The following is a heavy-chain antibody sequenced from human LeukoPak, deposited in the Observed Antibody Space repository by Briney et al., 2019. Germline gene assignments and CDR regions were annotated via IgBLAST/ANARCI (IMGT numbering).Heavy chain of an antibody. D-gene: IGHD6-19*01. CDR3: AMEIAVAGTNYYYGMDV. V-gene: IGHV3-23*01. CDR1: GFTFSSYA. CDR2: ISGSGGST. J-gene: IGHJ6*02. Sequence: GGSLRLSCAASGFTFSSYAMSWVRQAPGKGLEWVSAISGSGGSTYYADSVKGRFTISRDNSKNTLYLQMNSLRAEDTAVYYCAMEIAVAGTNYYYGMDVWGQGTTVTVSS.